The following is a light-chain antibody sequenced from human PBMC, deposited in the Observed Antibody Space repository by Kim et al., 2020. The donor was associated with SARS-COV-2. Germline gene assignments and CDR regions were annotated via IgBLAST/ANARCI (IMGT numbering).Light chain of an antibody. J-gene: IGLJ1*01. CDR1: NIGIKS. CDR3: QVWDSSSDHPGYV. V-gene: IGLV3-21*04. CDR2: YDS. Sequence: GKTARITCGGNNIGIKSVHWYQQKPGQAPVLVIDYDSDRPSGSPVRFSGSNAGNTATLTISRVEAGDEADYYCQVWDSSSDHPGYVFGTGTKVTVL.